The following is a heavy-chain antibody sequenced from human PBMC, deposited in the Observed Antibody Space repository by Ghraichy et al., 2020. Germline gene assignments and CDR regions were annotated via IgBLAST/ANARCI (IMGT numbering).Heavy chain of an antibody. CDR3: ARGGYYDSSGYYSYGENFDY. D-gene: IGHD3-22*01. CDR2: ISSSSSYT. CDR1: GFTFSDYY. V-gene: IGHV3-11*06. J-gene: IGHJ4*02. Sequence: GGSLRLSCAASGFTFSDYYMSWIRQAPGKGLEWVSYISSSSSYTNYADSVKGRFTISRDNAKNSLYLQMNSLRAEDTAVYYCARGGYYDSSGYYSYGENFDYWGQGTLVNVSS.